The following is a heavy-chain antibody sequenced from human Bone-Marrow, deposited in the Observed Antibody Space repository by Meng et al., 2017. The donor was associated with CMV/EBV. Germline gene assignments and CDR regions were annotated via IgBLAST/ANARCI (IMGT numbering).Heavy chain of an antibody. J-gene: IGHJ6*02. CDR1: GGSFSGYY. CDR3: ASMDDGYYYGMDV. V-gene: IGHV4-34*01. D-gene: IGHD4-17*01. CDR2: INHSGST. Sequence: CAVYGGSFSGYYWSWIRQHPGKGLEWIGEINHSGSTNYNPSLKSRVTISVDTSKNQFSLKLSSVTAADTAVYYCASMDDGYYYGMDVWGQGTTVTVSS.